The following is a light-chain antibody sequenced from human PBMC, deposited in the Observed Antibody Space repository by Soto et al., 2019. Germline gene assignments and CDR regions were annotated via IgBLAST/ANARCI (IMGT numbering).Light chain of an antibody. V-gene: IGLV2-8*01. Sequence: QSALTQPRSASGSLGQSVTISCTGTSSDVGGYNYVSWYQQHPGKAPKLMIYAVSKRPSGVPDRFSGSKSGNTASLTVSGLQAEDEADYYCTSYAGSNNFFYVFGTGTKLTVL. CDR1: SSDVGGYNY. CDR3: TSYAGSNNFFYV. J-gene: IGLJ1*01. CDR2: AVS.